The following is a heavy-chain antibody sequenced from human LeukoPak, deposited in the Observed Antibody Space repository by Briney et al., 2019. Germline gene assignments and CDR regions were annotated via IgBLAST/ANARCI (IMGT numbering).Heavy chain of an antibody. Sequence: SQTLSLTCAISGDSFSTNSAAWNWIRQSPSRGLEWLGRTYYRSKWYYDYAVSVQSRIIINPDTSKNQFSLQLNPVTPEDTAVYYCVREFSSAFDYWGQGTLVTVSS. V-gene: IGHV6-1*01. CDR3: VREFSSAFDY. CDR1: GDSFSTNSAA. CDR2: TYYRSKWYY. J-gene: IGHJ4*02. D-gene: IGHD6-13*01.